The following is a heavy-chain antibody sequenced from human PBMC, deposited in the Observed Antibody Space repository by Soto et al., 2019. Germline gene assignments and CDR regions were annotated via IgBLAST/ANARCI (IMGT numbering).Heavy chain of an antibody. J-gene: IGHJ4*02. CDR2: ISASGRSR. Sequence: GGSLRLSCVASGIEFSNYAMSWVRQAPGKGLEWVSIISASGRSRYHADSVKGRFPTSRHNSKNTFYLHITNLRAEDTAVYYCAKDGNWLDVYFDVWGQGTPVTVS. D-gene: IGHD6-19*01. CDR1: GIEFSNYA. CDR3: AKDGNWLDVYFDV. V-gene: IGHV3-23*01.